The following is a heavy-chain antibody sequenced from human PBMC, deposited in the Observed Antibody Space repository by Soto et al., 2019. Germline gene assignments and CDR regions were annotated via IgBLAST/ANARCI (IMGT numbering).Heavy chain of an antibody. J-gene: IGHJ3*02. Sequence: QVHLVQSGAEVKKPGSSVKVACTASGGTLSTFSVSWVRQAPGQGLEWMGRFSPILGTAVYAQKFQGRVTITADKSTNTVYMDLSRLISEDTSVYYCATNRGFTGNWGDTYDIWGQGTMVAVSS. CDR1: GGTLSTFS. D-gene: IGHD7-27*01. CDR3: ATNRGFTGNWGDTYDI. V-gene: IGHV1-69*08. CDR2: FSPILGTA.